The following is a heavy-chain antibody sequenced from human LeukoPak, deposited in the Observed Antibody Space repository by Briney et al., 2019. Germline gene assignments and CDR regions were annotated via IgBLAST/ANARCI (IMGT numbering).Heavy chain of an antibody. CDR1: GGSVSSGSYY. V-gene: IGHV4-61*01. Sequence: ETLSLTCTVSGGSVSSGSYYWSWIRQPPGKGLEWIGYIYYSGSTYYNPSLKSRVTISVDTSKNQFSLKLSSVTAADTAVYYCARQMADCSSTSCRCYYGMDVWGQGTTVTVSS. CDR2: IYYSGST. CDR3: ARQMADCSSTSCRCYYGMDV. D-gene: IGHD2-2*01. J-gene: IGHJ6*02.